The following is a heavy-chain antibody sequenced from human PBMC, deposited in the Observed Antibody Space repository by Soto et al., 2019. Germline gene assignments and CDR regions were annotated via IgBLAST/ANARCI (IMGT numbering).Heavy chain of an antibody. Sequence: PSETLSLTCTVSGGSISSYYWSWIRQPPGKGLEWIGDIYYSGSSNYNNSRKSGITKSEEKCKNQISLKLSSVTGADTAVYYCGRVVLLTHWLQFYFDYWGPGTLVTVSS. CDR1: GGSISSYY. CDR3: GRVVLLTHWLQFYFDY. V-gene: IGHV4-59*01. CDR2: IYYSGSS. D-gene: IGHD3-10*01. J-gene: IGHJ4*02.